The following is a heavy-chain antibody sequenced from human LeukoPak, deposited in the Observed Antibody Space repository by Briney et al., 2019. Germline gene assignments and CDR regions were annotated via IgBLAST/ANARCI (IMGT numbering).Heavy chain of an antibody. CDR3: ARGTTPLDNWFDP. CDR2: IYYSGST. V-gene: IGHV4-59*01. D-gene: IGHD2/OR15-2a*01. CDR1: GGSLSSYY. Sequence: SETLSLTCTASGGSLSSYYWSWIRQPAGKGLEWIGYIYYSGSTNYNPSLKSRVTISVDTSKNQFSLKLSSVTAADTAVYYCARGTTPLDNWFDPWGQGTLVTVSS. J-gene: IGHJ5*02.